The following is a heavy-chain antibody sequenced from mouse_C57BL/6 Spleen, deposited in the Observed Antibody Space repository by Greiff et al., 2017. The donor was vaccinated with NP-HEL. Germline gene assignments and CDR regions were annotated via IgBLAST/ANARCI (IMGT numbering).Heavy chain of an antibody. CDR1: GYTFTSYW. CDR2: IDPSDSET. CDR3: ARRKTGTDAMDY. V-gene: IGHV1-52*01. D-gene: IGHD4-1*01. Sequence: QVQLQQSGAELVRPGSSVKLSCKASGYTFTSYWMHWVKQRPIQGLEWIGNIDPSDSETHYNQKFKDKATLTVDKSSSTAYMQLSSLTSEDSAVYYCARRKTGTDAMDYWGQETSVTVSS. J-gene: IGHJ4*01.